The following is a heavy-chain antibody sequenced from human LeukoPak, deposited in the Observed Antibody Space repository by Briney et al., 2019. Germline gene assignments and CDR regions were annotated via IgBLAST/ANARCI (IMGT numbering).Heavy chain of an antibody. CDR3: ASVGLYSPGIYYSYMDV. J-gene: IGHJ6*03. D-gene: IGHD3/OR15-3a*01. CDR2: IYYSGST. CDR1: GGSISSYY. V-gene: IGHV4-59*01. Sequence: PSETLSLTCTVSGGSISSYYWSWIRQPPGKGLEWIGYIYYSGSTNYNPSLKSRVTISVDTSKNQFSLKLSSVTAADTAVYYCASVGLYSPGIYYSYMDVWGKGTTVTVSS.